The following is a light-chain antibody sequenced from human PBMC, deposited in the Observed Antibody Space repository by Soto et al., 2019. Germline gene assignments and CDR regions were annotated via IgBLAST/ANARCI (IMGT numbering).Light chain of an antibody. CDR3: LQHYAFPLT. CDR2: TIS. J-gene: IGKJ3*01. Sequence: IQMPQSPSSLSASVGGRVTSTCRASQDIGTSLDWLQQKPGTAPKRLIYTISDLQSGVPSRFSGGGSGTEFTLTISSLQPEDSATYYCLQHYAFPLTFGPGTKVDIK. V-gene: IGKV1-17*01. CDR1: QDIGTS.